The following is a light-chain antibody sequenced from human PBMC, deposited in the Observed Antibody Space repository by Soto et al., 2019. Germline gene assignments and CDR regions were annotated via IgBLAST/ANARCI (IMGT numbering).Light chain of an antibody. CDR1: SSDVGSYNL. CDR3: CSYAGSVV. CDR2: EGS. Sequence: QSALTQPASVSGSPGQSITISCTGTSSDVGSYNLVSWYQQHPGKAPKLMIYEGSKRPSGASNRFSGSKSGNTASLTISGLQAEDEADYYGCSYAGSVVFGGGTKLTVL. J-gene: IGLJ2*01. V-gene: IGLV2-23*01.